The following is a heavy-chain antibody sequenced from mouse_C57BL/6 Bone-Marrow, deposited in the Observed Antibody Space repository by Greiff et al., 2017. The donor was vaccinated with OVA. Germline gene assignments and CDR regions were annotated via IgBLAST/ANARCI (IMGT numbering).Heavy chain of an antibody. CDR1: GYTFTSYG. J-gene: IGHJ1*03. D-gene: IGHD1-1*01. Sequence: VKLQESGAELARPGASVKLSCKASGYTFTSYGISWVKQRTGQGLEWIGEIYPRSGNTYYNEKFKGKATLTADKSSNTAYMELRSLTSEDTAVYFCAREVTTVVVPVWGTGTTVTVSS. V-gene: IGHV1-81*01. CDR2: IYPRSGNT. CDR3: AREVTTVVVPV.